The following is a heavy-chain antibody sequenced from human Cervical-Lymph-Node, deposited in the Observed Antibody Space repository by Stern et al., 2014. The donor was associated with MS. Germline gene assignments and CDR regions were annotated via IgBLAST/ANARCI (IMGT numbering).Heavy chain of an antibody. J-gene: IGHJ5*02. CDR1: GYTFTGYY. CDR3: ARGPPYYDFWSSYGRDA. D-gene: IGHD3-3*01. V-gene: IGHV1-2*02. CDR2: INPNSGGP. Sequence: VQLEESGAEVKKPGASVKVSCKASGYTFTGYYIHWVRQAPGQGLEWMGWINPNSGGPNYAQKFQGRVPMTRDTSISTAYMEVSRLRSDDTAVYYCARGPPYYDFWSSYGRDAWGQGSLVTVSS.